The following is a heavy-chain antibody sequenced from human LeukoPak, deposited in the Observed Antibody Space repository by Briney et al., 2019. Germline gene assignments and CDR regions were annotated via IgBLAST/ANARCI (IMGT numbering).Heavy chain of an antibody. J-gene: IGHJ4*02. Sequence: GGPLSLSCAASGFPFSNNDVQWVRRTPGRGVVWVAFTRYDESKTLYGDTVRGRFTITRDNSKTTLYLQMNSLTTDDSAVYCCAKARYSVSPALDFWGQGTLVTVSS. D-gene: IGHD5/OR15-5a*01. CDR1: GFPFSNND. V-gene: IGHV3-30*02. CDR3: AKARYSVSPALDF. CDR2: TRYDESKT.